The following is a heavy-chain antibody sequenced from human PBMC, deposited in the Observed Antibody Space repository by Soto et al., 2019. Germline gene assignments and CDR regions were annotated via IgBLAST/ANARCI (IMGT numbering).Heavy chain of an antibody. CDR3: ARSLYYDFWSGYYTGFGAFDI. CDR1: GGSISSYY. CDR2: IYTSGST. Sequence: SETLSLTCTVSGGSISSYYWSWIRQPAGKGLEWIGRIYTSGSTNYNPSLKSRVTMSVDTSKNQFSLKLSSVTAADTAVYYCARSLYYDFWSGYYTGFGAFDIWGQGTMVTVSS. V-gene: IGHV4-4*07. D-gene: IGHD3-3*01. J-gene: IGHJ3*02.